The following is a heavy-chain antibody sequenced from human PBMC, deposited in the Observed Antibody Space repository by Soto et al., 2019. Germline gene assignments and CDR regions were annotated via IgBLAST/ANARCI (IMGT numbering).Heavy chain of an antibody. V-gene: IGHV4-59*12. CDR2: INYSGST. J-gene: IGHJ4*02. CDR3: ARGRPFDYDILTGYSDPRYFDY. D-gene: IGHD3-9*01. Sequence: SETLSLTCTVSGGSISSYYWSWIRQPPGKGLEWIVEINYSGSTNYNPSLKSRVTISVDTSKNQFSLKLSSVTAADTAVYYCARGRPFDYDILTGYSDPRYFDYWGQGTLVTVSS. CDR1: GGSISSYY.